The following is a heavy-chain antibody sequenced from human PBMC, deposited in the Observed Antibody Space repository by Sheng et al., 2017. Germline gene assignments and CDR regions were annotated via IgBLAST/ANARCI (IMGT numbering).Heavy chain of an antibody. CDR1: GGSISSSSYY. J-gene: IGHJ5*02. CDR2: IYYSGST. CDR3: SMVYAKYNWFDP. V-gene: IGHV4-39*07. D-gene: IGHD2-8*01. Sequence: QLQLQESGPGLVKPSETLSLTCTVSGGSISSSSYYWGWIRQPPGKGLEWIGSIYYSGSTYYNPSLKSRVTISVDTSKNQFSLKLSSVTAADTAVYYCSMVYAKYNWFDPWGQGTLVTVSS.